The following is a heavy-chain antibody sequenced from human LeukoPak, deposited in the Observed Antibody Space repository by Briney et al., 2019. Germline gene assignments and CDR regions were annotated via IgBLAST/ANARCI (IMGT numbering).Heavy chain of an antibody. V-gene: IGHV3-21*01. J-gene: IGHJ6*03. Sequence: PGGSLRLSCAASGFTFSSYSMNWVRQAPGKGLEWVSSISSSSSYIYYADSVKGRFTISRDNAKNSLYLQMNSLRAEDTAVYYCATKTPGQAGFVYYYYMDVWGKGTTVTISS. CDR1: GFTFSSYS. D-gene: IGHD3-10*01. CDR2: ISSSSSYI. CDR3: ATKTPGQAGFVYYYYMDV.